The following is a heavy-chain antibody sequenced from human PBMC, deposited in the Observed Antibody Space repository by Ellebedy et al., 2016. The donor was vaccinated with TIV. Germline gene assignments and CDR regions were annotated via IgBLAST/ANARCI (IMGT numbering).Heavy chain of an antibody. CDR3: ARDAPIATAGLYGMDV. V-gene: IGHV1-46*01. J-gene: IGHJ6*02. D-gene: IGHD6-13*01. Sequence: AASVKVSCKASGYTFTNYYIHWVRQAPGQGLEWMGIINPGANSTNYAQKFQDRVIMTRDTSTRTVYMELSSLRSEDTAVYYCARDAPIATAGLYGMDVWGQGTTVTVSS. CDR2: INPGANST. CDR1: GYTFTNYY.